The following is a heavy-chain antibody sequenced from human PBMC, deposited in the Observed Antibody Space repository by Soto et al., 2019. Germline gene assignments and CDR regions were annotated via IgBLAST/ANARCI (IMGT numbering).Heavy chain of an antibody. CDR1: GGTFSSYA. J-gene: IGHJ5*02. CDR2: IIPIFGTA. D-gene: IGHD6-19*01. V-gene: IGHV1-69*13. Sequence: VASVKVSCKASGGTFSSYAISWVRQAPGQGLEWMGGIIPIFGTANYAQKFQGRVTITADESTSTAYMELSSLRSEDTAVYYCASRVHSSGWTNWFDPWGQGTLVTVSS. CDR3: ASRVHSSGWTNWFDP.